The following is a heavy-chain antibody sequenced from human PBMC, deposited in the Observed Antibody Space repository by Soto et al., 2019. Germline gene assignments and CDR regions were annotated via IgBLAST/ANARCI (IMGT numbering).Heavy chain of an antibody. CDR2: ISYDGSNK. CDR3: AKDVHKWIQLWLIDY. Sequence: PGGSLRLSCAASGFTFSSYGMHWVRQAPGKGLEWVAVISYDGSNKYYADSVKGRFTISRDNSKNTLYLQMNSLRAEDTAVYYCAKDVHKWIQLWLIDYWGQGTLVTVSS. J-gene: IGHJ4*02. V-gene: IGHV3-30*18. D-gene: IGHD5-18*01. CDR1: GFTFSSYG.